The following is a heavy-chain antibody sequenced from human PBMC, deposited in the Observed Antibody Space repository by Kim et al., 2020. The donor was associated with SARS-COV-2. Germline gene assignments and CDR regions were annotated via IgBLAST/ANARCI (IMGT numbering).Heavy chain of an antibody. Sequence: SETLSLTCAVSGGSISSSNWWSWVRQPPGKGLEWIGEIYHSGSTNYNPSLKSRVTISVDKSKNQFSLKLSSVTAADTAVYYCARDPHYYDSSGPMGYWGQGTLVTVSS. CDR2: IYHSGST. D-gene: IGHD3-22*01. CDR3: ARDPHYYDSSGPMGY. J-gene: IGHJ4*02. CDR1: GGSISSSNW. V-gene: IGHV4-4*02.